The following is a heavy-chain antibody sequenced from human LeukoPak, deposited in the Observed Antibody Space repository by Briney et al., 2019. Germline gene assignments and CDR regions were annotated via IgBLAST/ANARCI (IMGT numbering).Heavy chain of an antibody. D-gene: IGHD4-23*01. V-gene: IGHV3-30*04. Sequence: PGGSLRLSCAASGFTFSSYAIHWVRQAPGQGLEWVAVISYDGTYKYYADSVKGRFTISRDNPKNTVYLQMNSLRDEDTSIYYCARGNTRLRLRWPGELWGQGTLVTVSS. CDR2: ISYDGTYK. CDR3: ARGNTRLRLRWPGEL. CDR1: GFTFSSYA. J-gene: IGHJ4*02.